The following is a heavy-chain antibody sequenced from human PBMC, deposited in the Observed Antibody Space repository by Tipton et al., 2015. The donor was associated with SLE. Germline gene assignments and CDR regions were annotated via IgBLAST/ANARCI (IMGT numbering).Heavy chain of an antibody. CDR3: ARAGGYSYGFDY. V-gene: IGHV3-30*02. CDR2: IRYDGSNK. D-gene: IGHD5-18*01. J-gene: IGHJ4*02. Sequence: GSLRLSCAASGFTFSSYGMHWVRQAPGKGLEWVAFIRYDGSNKYYADSVKGRFTISRDNSKNTLYLQMNSRRAEDTAVYYCARAGGYSYGFDYWGQGTLVTVSS. CDR1: GFTFSSYG.